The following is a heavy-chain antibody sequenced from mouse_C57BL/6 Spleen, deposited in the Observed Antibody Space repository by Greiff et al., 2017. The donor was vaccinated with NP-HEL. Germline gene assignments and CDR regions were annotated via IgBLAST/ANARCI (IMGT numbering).Heavy chain of an antibody. CDR3: ARSPYYYGSSYGFAY. Sequence: EVKLVESGGGLVKPGGSLKLSCAASGFTFSSYAMSWVRQTPEKRLEWVATISDGGSYTYYPDNVKGRFTISRDNAKNNLYLQMSHLKSEDTAMYYCARSPYYYGSSYGFAYWGQGTLVTVSA. CDR2: ISDGGSYT. V-gene: IGHV5-4*03. CDR1: GFTFSSYA. J-gene: IGHJ3*01. D-gene: IGHD1-1*01.